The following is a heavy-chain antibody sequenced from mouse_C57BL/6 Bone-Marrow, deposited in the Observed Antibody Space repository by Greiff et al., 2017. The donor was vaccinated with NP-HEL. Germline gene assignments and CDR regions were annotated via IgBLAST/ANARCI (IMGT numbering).Heavy chain of an antibody. V-gene: IGHV1-63*01. CDR2: IYPGGGYT. CDR1: GYTFTNYW. J-gene: IGHJ4*01. CDR3: ARESLLGAMDY. D-gene: IGHD4-1*01. Sequence: VKLQESGAELVRPGTSVKMSCKASGYTFTNYWIGWAKQRPGHGLEWIGDIYPGGGYTNYNEKFKGKATLTADKSSSTAYMQFSSLTSEDSAIYYCARESLLGAMDYWGRGTAVTVSA.